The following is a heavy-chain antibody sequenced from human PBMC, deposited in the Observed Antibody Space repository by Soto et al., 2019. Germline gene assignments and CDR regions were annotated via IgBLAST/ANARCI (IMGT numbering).Heavy chain of an antibody. J-gene: IGHJ6*02. CDR2: ISAYNGNT. CDR1: GYTFTSYG. CDR3: ARALGGSYLRYYYGMDV. D-gene: IGHD1-26*01. Sequence: GASVKVSCKASGYTFTSYGISWVRQAPGQGLEWMGWISAYNGNTNYAQKLQGRVTMTTDTSTSTAYMELRSLRSDDTAVYYCARALGGSYLRYYYGMDVWGQGTKVTVSS. V-gene: IGHV1-18*04.